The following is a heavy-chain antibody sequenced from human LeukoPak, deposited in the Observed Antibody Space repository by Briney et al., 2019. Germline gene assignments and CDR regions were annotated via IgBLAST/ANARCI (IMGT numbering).Heavy chain of an antibody. CDR2: IYPGDPDT. V-gene: IGHV5-51*01. Sequence: GESLKISCKGSGYTFSDYWIAWVRQMPGKGLEWMGIIYPGDPDTRYSPSFQGQVTISADKSISTAYLQWRSLKASDTAMYYCARDGFSSGWSFDPWGQGTLVTVSS. CDR3: ARDGFSSGWSFDP. J-gene: IGHJ5*02. D-gene: IGHD6-19*01. CDR1: GYTFSDYW.